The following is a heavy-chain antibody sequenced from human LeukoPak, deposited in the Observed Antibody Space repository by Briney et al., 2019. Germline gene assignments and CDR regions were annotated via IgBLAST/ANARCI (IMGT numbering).Heavy chain of an antibody. D-gene: IGHD5-24*01. Sequence: GGSLRLSCAASGFTFSSYAMSWVRQAPGKGLEWVSSISGSGSGGSTYYADSVKGRSTISRDNSKNTLYLQMNSLRAEDTAVYYCAKSGYNRFDYWGQGTLVTVSS. V-gene: IGHV3-23*01. CDR2: ISGSGSGGST. CDR3: AKSGYNRFDY. J-gene: IGHJ4*02. CDR1: GFTFSSYA.